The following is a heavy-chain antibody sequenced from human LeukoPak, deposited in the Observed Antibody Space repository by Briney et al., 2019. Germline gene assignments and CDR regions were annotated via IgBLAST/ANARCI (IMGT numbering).Heavy chain of an antibody. CDR1: GGSISSGGYY. CDR2: IYYSGST. V-gene: IGHV4-31*03. CDR3: ARDVSLWVAAAGANWFDP. Sequence: SQTLSLTCTVSGGSISSGGYYWSWIRQHPGKGLEWIGYIYYSGSTYYNPSLKSRVTMSVDTSKNQFSLKLSSVTAADTAVYYCARDVSLWVAAAGANWFDPWGQGTLVTVSS. D-gene: IGHD6-13*01. J-gene: IGHJ5*02.